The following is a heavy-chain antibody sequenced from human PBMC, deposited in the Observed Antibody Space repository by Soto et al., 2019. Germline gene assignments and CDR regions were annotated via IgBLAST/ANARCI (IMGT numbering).Heavy chain of an antibody. V-gene: IGHV1-69*15. J-gene: IGHJ3*02. CDR1: GGTFGSNA. Sequence: QVQLVQSETEVRKPGSSVKVSCRASGGTFGSNAISWVRQAPGQGLEWMGNIIPIFGTTKNAQNFQGSVTITADESTNTAYMELSSLRSEVTAIYVCAREGYTFGTGAVRGAFDIWGQGTLVTVSS. CDR2: IIPIFGTT. CDR3: AREGYTFGTGAVRGAFDI. D-gene: IGHD1-1*01.